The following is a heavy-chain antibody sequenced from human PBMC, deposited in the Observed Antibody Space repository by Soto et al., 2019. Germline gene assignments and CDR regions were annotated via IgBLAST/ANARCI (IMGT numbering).Heavy chain of an antibody. CDR1: GYTYTGYY. J-gene: IGHJ5*02. V-gene: IGHV1-2*04. CDR3: ARDFHAVIAARPSSNRFDP. CDR2: INPNSGGT. D-gene: IGHD6-6*01. Sequence: ASVKVSCKASGYTYTGYYMHWVRQAPGQGLEWMGWINPNSGGTNYAQKFQGWVTMTRDTSISTAYMELSRLRSDDTAVYYCARDFHAVIAARPSSNRFDPWGQGTLITVSS.